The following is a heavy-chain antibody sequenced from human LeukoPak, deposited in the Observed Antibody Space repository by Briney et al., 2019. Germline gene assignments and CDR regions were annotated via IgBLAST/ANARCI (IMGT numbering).Heavy chain of an antibody. CDR2: ISYNGGSI. J-gene: IGHJ4*02. D-gene: IGHD3-22*01. V-gene: IGHV3-48*04. Sequence: GGSLRLSCAASGFTFSSHRMNWVRQAPGKGLERLSYISYNGGSIYYADSVKGRFTISRDNTKNSLYLQMNSLRVEDTAVYYCARDGRWINYYDGNAPVWGQGIQVTVSS. CDR1: GFTFSSHR. CDR3: ARDGRWINYYDGNAPV.